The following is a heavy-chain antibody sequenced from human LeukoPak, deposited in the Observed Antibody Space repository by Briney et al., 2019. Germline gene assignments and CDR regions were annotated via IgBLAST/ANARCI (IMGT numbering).Heavy chain of an antibody. D-gene: IGHD3-16*02. V-gene: IGHV3-23*01. CDR3: ARGGDDYVWGSYRHLDY. J-gene: IGHJ4*01. Sequence: GGSLRLSCAASGFSFSRYWMSWVRQAPGKGLEWVSAISGSGGSTYYADSVKGRFTISRDNSKNTLYLQMNSLRAEDTAVYYCARGGDDYVWGSYRHLDYWGQGTLVTVSS. CDR2: ISGSGGST. CDR1: GFSFSRYW.